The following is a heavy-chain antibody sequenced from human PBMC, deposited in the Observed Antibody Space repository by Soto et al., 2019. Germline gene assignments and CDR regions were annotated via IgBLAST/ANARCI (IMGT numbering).Heavy chain of an antibody. J-gene: IGHJ4*02. Sequence: GASVKVSCKASGFTFTSSAVQWVRQARGQRLEWIGWIGVGSGNRHYAQKFQERVTITRDMSTNTAYMELSSPRSEDTAVYYCAALGVNFDHWGQGTLVTVSS. CDR2: IGVGSGNR. CDR1: GFTFTSSA. D-gene: IGHD2-8*01. CDR3: AALGVNFDH. V-gene: IGHV1-58*01.